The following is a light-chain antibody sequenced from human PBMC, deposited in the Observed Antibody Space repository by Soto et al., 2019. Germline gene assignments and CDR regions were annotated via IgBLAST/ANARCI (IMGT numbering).Light chain of an antibody. CDR1: QSVSSN. V-gene: IGKV3-15*01. J-gene: IGKJ5*01. Sequence: EIVMTQSPATLSVSPGERATLSCRASQSVSSNLAWYQQKPGQAPRLLIYGASTKATGVPARFSGSRSGTEFTLTISSLQSEDFAVYYCQQYNNWPPITFGQGTRLEIK. CDR3: QQYNNWPPIT. CDR2: GAS.